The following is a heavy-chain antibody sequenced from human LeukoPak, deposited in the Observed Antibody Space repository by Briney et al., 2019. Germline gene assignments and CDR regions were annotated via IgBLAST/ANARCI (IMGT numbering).Heavy chain of an antibody. J-gene: IGHJ4*02. Sequence: KSGGSLRLSCAASGFTFSNAWMSWVRQAPGKGLEWVGRINSKTDGGTTDYAAPVKGRFTISRDDSKNTLYLQMNSLKTEDTAVYYCTTADIVAPGWGDYWGQGTLVTVSS. D-gene: IGHD5-12*01. CDR3: TTADIVAPGWGDY. CDR2: INSKTDGGTT. V-gene: IGHV3-15*01. CDR1: GFTFSNAW.